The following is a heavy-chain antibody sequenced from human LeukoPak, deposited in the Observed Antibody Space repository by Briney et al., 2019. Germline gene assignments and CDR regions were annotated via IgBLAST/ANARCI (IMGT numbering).Heavy chain of an antibody. D-gene: IGHD2-2*02. CDR2: ISSISSYI. J-gene: IGHJ5*02. V-gene: IGHV3-21*01. CDR1: GFTFSSYS. CDR3: ARVGYCSSTSCYTDNWFDP. Sequence: GSLRLSCAASGFTFSSYSMNWVRQAPGKGLEWVSSISSISSYIYYADSVKGRFTISRDNAKNSLYLQMNSLRAEDTAVYYCARVGYCSSTSCYTDNWFDPWGQGTLVTVSS.